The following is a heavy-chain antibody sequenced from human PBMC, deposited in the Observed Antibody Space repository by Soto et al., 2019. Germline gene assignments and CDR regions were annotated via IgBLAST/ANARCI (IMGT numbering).Heavy chain of an antibody. CDR2: ISGDGGST. CDR3: AAERRGYSYGTFNWFDP. V-gene: IGHV3-43*02. J-gene: IGHJ5*02. D-gene: IGHD5-18*01. Sequence: GGSLRLSCAASGLTFDDYAMHWVRQAPGKGLEWVSLISGDGGSTYYADSVKGRFTISRDNSKNSLYLQMNSLRTEDTALYYCAAERRGYSYGTFNWFDPWGQGTLVTVSS. CDR1: GLTFDDYA.